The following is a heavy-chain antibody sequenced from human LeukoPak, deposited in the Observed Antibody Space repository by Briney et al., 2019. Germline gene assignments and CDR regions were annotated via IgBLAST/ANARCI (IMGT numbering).Heavy chain of an antibody. CDR1: GGIFDNYA. D-gene: IGHD6-19*01. CDR3: ARESETSGWYDY. J-gene: IGHJ4*02. Sequence: GGSLRLSCAAPGGIFDNYAIHWVRQAPGKGLEWVSLISGDGGSTFYADSVRGRFTISRDNTRKSLSLQMSSLRSEDTALYYCARESETSGWYDYWGQGTLVTVSS. CDR2: ISGDGGST. V-gene: IGHV3-43*02.